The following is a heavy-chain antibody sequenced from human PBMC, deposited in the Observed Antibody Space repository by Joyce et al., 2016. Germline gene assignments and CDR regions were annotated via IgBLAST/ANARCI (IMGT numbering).Heavy chain of an antibody. D-gene: IGHD6-13*01. CDR2: INPNSGGT. Sequence: QVLLVQSGAEVQKPGASVKVSCKASGYTFTDYYIHWVRQAPGQGLEWMGWINPNSGGTNYAQKFQDWVTMTRDTSISTADMELRRLKTDDTAVYYCARGKSYSNSWYEYWGQGTLVTVSS. V-gene: IGHV1-2*04. J-gene: IGHJ4*02. CDR1: GYTFTDYY. CDR3: ARGKSYSNSWYEY.